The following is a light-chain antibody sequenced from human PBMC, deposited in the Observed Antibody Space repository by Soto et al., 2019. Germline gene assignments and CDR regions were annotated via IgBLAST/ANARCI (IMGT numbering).Light chain of an antibody. Sequence: DIQMTQSPSSLSASVGDRVTITCQASQDISNYLNWYQQKPGKAPKLLIYDESNLETGVPSRFSGSGSGTDFTFTISSLQPEDIATYYCQQYDNLPTFGGGTKVDIK. J-gene: IGKJ4*01. CDR3: QQYDNLPT. CDR2: DES. CDR1: QDISNY. V-gene: IGKV1-33*01.